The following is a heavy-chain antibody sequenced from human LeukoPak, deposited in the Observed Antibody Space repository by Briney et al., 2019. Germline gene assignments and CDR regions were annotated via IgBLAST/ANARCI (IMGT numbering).Heavy chain of an antibody. J-gene: IGHJ5*02. V-gene: IGHV4-59*01. Sequence: SETLSLTCTVSGGSISSYYWSWIRQPPGKGLAWIGHVYYSGSTNYNPSLKSRVTISVDTSKNQFSLKLSSVTAADTAVYYCARDYYGSGSYYTSWFDPWGQGTLVTVSS. CDR2: VYYSGST. CDR3: ARDYYGSGSYYTSWFDP. CDR1: GGSISSYY. D-gene: IGHD3-10*01.